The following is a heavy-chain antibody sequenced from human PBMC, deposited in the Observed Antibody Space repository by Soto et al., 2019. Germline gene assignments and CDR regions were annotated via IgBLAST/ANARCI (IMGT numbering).Heavy chain of an antibody. CDR1: GFTFSSYG. J-gene: IGHJ4*02. V-gene: IGHV3-30*18. CDR3: AKGQTQLWLPFDY. CDR2: ISYDGSNK. Sequence: PGGSLRLSCAASGFTFSSYGMPWARQAPGKGLEWVAVISYDGSNKYYADSVKGRFTISRDNSKNTLYLQMNSLRAEDTAVYYCAKGQTQLWLPFDYWGQGT. D-gene: IGHD5-18*01.